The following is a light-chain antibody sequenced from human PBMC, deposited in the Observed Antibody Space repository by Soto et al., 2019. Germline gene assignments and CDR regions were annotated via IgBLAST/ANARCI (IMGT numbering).Light chain of an antibody. CDR2: AAS. V-gene: IGKV1-39*01. CDR1: QSINKY. CDR3: QQSYDSPLT. J-gene: IGKJ4*01. Sequence: DSQMTQSPSSLSASVGDRVTITCRASQSINKYLNWYRQKPGKAPELLIYAASSLQNGVPSTFSGSGSGTDFTLTISSLQPEDFATYYCQQSYDSPLTFGGGTKVEIK.